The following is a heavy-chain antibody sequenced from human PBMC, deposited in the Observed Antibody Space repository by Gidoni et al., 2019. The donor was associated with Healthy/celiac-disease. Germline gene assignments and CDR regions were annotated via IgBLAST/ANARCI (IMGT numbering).Heavy chain of an antibody. CDR1: GGPFSSYA. V-gene: IGHV1-69*01. D-gene: IGHD3-22*01. J-gene: IGHJ4*02. Sequence: QVQLVQSGAEVKKPGSSVKVSCKASGGPFSSYAIRWVRQAPGQGLEWMGGIIPIVGTANYAQKFQGRVTITADESTSTAYMELSSLRSEDTAVYYCAREKGSSGYYFPYFDYWGQGTLVTVSS. CDR3: AREKGSSGYYFPYFDY. CDR2: IIPIVGTA.